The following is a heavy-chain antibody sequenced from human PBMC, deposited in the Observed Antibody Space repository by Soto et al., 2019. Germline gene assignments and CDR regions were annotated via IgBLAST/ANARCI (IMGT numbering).Heavy chain of an antibody. CDR3: ARTNPLSSGWYSGAFDY. D-gene: IGHD6-19*01. V-gene: IGHV1-2*02. J-gene: IGHJ4*02. CDR2: INPNSGGT. Sequence: ASVKVSCKASGYTFTGYYMHWVRQAPGQGLEWMGWINPNSGGTNYAQKFQGRVTMTRDTSISTAYMELSRLRSDDTAVYYCARTNPLSSGWYSGAFDYWGQGTLVTVSS. CDR1: GYTFTGYY.